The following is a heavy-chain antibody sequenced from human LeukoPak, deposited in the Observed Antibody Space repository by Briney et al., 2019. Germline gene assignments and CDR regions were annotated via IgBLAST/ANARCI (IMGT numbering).Heavy chain of an antibody. D-gene: IGHD3-16*02. Sequence: GGSLRLSCAASGFTFSSYGMHWVRQAPGKGLEWVAVISYDGSNKYYADSVKGRFTISRDNSKNTLYLQMNSLRAEDTAVYYCAKDFYSGGSSYYDYVWGSYRQPYFDYWGQETLVTVSS. CDR2: ISYDGSNK. CDR1: GFTFSSYG. J-gene: IGHJ4*02. CDR3: AKDFYSGGSSYYDYVWGSYRQPYFDY. V-gene: IGHV3-30*18.